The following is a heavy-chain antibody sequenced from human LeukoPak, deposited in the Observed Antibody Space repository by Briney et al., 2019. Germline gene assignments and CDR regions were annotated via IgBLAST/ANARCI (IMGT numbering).Heavy chain of an antibody. V-gene: IGHV3-33*01. CDR2: IWYDGSNK. CDR1: GFTFSSYG. Sequence: GGSLRLSCAVSGFTFSSYGMHWVRQAPGKGLEWVAVIWYDGSNKYYADSVKGRFTISRDSSKNTLYLQMNSLRAEDTAVYYCARALGLYDYGDYGFDYWGQGTLVTVSS. J-gene: IGHJ4*02. CDR3: ARALGLYDYGDYGFDY. D-gene: IGHD4-17*01.